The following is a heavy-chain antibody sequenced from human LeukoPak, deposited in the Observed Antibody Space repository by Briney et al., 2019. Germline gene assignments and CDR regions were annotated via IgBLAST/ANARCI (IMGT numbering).Heavy chain of an antibody. Sequence: GGSLRLSCAASGLMFEDNGMSWVRQAPGKGLEWVSGINWNGETTGYVDSVKGRFTISRDNAKNSLYLQMNSLRAEDTALYYCATHSYYYGSGSYPHYLDYWGQGTLVTVSS. CDR2: INWNGETT. CDR3: ATHSYYYGSGSYPHYLDY. J-gene: IGHJ4*02. D-gene: IGHD3-10*01. CDR1: GLMFEDNG. V-gene: IGHV3-20*04.